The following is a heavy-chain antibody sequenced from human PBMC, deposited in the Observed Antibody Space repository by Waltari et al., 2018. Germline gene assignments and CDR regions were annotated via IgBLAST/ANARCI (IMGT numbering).Heavy chain of an antibody. CDR3: ARESGDYSPFDN. CDR1: GGSIRSYH. V-gene: IGHV4-4*07. D-gene: IGHD4-17*01. CDR2: IFTSGIT. J-gene: IGHJ4*02. Sequence: QVQLQESGPGLVKPLATLSLTCSVSGGSIRSYHWSWIRQPAGKGLEWIGHIFTSGITKYNPSLKSRVTMSVDTSKNQFSLKLTSVTAADTAVYYCARESGDYSPFDNWGQGTLVTVSS.